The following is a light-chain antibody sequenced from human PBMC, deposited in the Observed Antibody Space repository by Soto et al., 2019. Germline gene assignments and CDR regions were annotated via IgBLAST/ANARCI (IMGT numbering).Light chain of an antibody. V-gene: IGKV3-20*01. Sequence: EIVLTQSPGTLSLSPGERATLSCRASQSVTSSYLAWYQQKPGQAPRLRIYGASSRATGITDRFSGSGSGTDFTLTISRLEPEDFAVYYCQQYGSAPVTFGQGTKVEIK. J-gene: IGKJ1*01. CDR2: GAS. CDR1: QSVTSSY. CDR3: QQYGSAPVT.